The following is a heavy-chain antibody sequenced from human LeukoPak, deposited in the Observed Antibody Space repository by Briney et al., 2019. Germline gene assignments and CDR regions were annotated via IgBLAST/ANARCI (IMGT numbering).Heavy chain of an antibody. CDR2: ISSSSSYI. CDR1: GFTFSSYS. CDR3: ARAVGTPPAAGTV. V-gene: IGHV3-21*01. J-gene: IGHJ4*02. Sequence: PGGSLRLSCAASGFTFSSYSMNWVRQAPGKGLEWVSSISSSSSYIYYADSVKGRFTISRDNAKSSLYLQMNSLRAEDTAVYYCARAVGTPPAAGTVWGQGTLVTVSS. D-gene: IGHD6-13*01.